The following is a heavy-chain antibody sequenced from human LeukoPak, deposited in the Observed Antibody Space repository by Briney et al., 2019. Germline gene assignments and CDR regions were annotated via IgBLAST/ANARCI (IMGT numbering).Heavy chain of an antibody. Sequence: PSETLSLTCTVSGYSISSGYYWSWIRQPPGKGLEWIGEINHSGSTNYNPSLKSRVTISVDTSKNQFSLKLSSVTAADTAVYYCARRLFIAAAGKFDYWGQGTLVTVSS. CDR2: INHSGST. V-gene: IGHV4-38-2*02. CDR3: ARRLFIAAAGKFDY. D-gene: IGHD6-13*01. CDR1: GYSISSGYY. J-gene: IGHJ4*02.